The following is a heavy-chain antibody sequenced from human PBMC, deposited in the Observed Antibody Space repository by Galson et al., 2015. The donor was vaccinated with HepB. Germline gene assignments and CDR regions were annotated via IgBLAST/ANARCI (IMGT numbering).Heavy chain of an antibody. CDR2: ISAYNGNT. D-gene: IGHD3-16*01. V-gene: IGHV1-18*04. J-gene: IGHJ4*02. Sequence: KVSCKASGYTFTSYGISWVRQAPGQGLEWMGWISAYNGNTNYAQKLQGRVTMTTDTSTSTAYMELRSLRSDDTAVYYCARDGLRGEWHEEGYWGQGTLVTVSS. CDR1: GYTFTSYG. CDR3: ARDGLRGEWHEEGY.